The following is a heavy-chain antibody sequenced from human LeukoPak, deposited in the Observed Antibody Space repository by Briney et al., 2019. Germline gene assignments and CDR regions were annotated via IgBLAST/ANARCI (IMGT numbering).Heavy chain of an antibody. V-gene: IGHV3-64*01. CDR3: ARDLLGWELHYFDY. J-gene: IGHJ4*02. CDR2: ISSNGGST. CDR1: GFTFSNYA. D-gene: IGHD1-26*01. Sequence: GGSLRLSCAASGFTFSNYAMHWVRQAPGKGLEYVSTISSNGGSTYYANSVKGRFTISRDNSKNTLYLQMGSLRAEDTAVYYCARDLLGWELHYFDYWGQGTLVTVSS.